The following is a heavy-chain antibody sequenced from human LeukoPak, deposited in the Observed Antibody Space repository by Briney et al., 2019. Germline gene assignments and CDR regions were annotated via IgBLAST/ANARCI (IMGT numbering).Heavy chain of an antibody. D-gene: IGHD6-6*01. Sequence: PGGSLRLSCAASGFTFSSNAMSWVRQAPGKGLEWVSAISGTGHSTYYADPVKGRFTISRDNSKNTLYLEMNSLRAEDTAVYYCAKQPRYSSSSGVLYYFDYWGQGTLVTVSS. V-gene: IGHV3-23*01. CDR2: ISGTGHST. CDR3: AKQPRYSSSSGVLYYFDY. J-gene: IGHJ4*02. CDR1: GFTFSSNA.